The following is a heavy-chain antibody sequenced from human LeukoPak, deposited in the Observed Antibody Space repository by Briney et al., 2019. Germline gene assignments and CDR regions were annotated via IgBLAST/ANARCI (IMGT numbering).Heavy chain of an antibody. V-gene: IGHV3-21*01. Sequence: GGSLRLSCAASGFTFSSYSMNWVRQAPGKGLEWVSSIRSSSSYIYYADSVKGRFTISRDNAKNSLYLQMNSLRAEDTAVYYCARDFRIVVVPAAMLGRLPDYWGQGTLVTVSS. CDR3: ARDFRIVVVPAAMLGRLPDY. J-gene: IGHJ4*02. CDR2: IRSSSSYI. D-gene: IGHD2-2*01. CDR1: GFTFSSYS.